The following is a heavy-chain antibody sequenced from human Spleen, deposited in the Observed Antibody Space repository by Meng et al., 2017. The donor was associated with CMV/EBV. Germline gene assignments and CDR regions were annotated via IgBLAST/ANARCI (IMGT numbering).Heavy chain of an antibody. J-gene: IGHJ4*02. V-gene: IGHV1-69*02. CDR2: IIPLLNIP. CDR3: ARQLGDTYYNFSTDYYFDS. Sequence: FNTSTFIWVRQAPGQGLEWMGRIIPLLNIPSYAQRFQGRVTFTADKSTSRAYMELSSLRSEDTAVYYCARQLGDTYYNFSTDYYFDSWGQGTLVTVSS. CDR1: FNTST. D-gene: IGHD3-3*01.